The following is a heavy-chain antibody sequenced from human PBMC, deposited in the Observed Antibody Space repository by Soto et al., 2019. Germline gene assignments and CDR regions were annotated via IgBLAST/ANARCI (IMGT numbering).Heavy chain of an antibody. CDR1: GFTFSDYS. D-gene: IGHD2-2*01. V-gene: IGHV3-21*01. CDR3: ARDFYCSSIVCHLDF. Sequence: EVQLVESGGGLVKPGGSLRLSCAASGFTFSDYSMNWVRQAPGKGLEWVSSISSSSSYIHYADSVKGRFTISRDNAKNSMYLQLKDLRAEDTAVYYCARDFYCSSIVCHLDFWGQGPLVTVSS. J-gene: IGHJ4*02. CDR2: ISSSSSYI.